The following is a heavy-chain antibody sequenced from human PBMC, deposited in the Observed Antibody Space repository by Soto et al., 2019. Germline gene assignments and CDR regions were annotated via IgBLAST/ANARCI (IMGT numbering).Heavy chain of an antibody. J-gene: IGHJ4*02. V-gene: IGHV3-23*01. D-gene: IGHD3-16*01. CDR1: GFTFTNYA. CDR2: VSSSGGNA. Sequence: GGSLRLSCAASGFTFTNYALTWVRQAPGKGLEWVSIVSSSGGNAYYADSVKGRFTISRDNSRDTLYLQMNNLRVEDTAVYYCARPESTFSWGNGPDYWGQGTLVTASS. CDR3: ARPESTFSWGNGPDY.